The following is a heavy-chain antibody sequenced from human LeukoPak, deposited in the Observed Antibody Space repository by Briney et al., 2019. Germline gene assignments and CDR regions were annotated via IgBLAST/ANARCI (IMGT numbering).Heavy chain of an antibody. CDR2: IKQDGSEK. V-gene: IGHV3-7*01. J-gene: IGHJ5*02. D-gene: IGHD2-15*01. CDR1: GFTFSSYW. Sequence: GGSLRLSCAASGFTFSSYWMSWVRQAPGKGLEWVANIKQDGSEKYYVDSVKGRFTISRDNAKNSLYLQMNSLRAEDTAVYSCARGADGVSSNSRGWFDPWGQGTLVTVSS. CDR3: ARGADGVSSNSRGWFDP.